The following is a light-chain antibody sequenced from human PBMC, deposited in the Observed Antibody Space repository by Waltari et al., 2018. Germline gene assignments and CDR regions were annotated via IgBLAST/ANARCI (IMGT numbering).Light chain of an antibody. V-gene: IGLV2-14*03. CDR1: NSDIGGYNS. CDR3: CSKTSSTASIV. CDR2: DVS. J-gene: IGLJ3*02. Sequence: QSALTQPASVSGSLGQSINISCSGTNSDIGGYNSVSWYQQHPGEAPKLLIFDVSTHPSGVSSRFSAFKSGTTASLTISGLQAEDEADYYCCSKTSSTASIVFGGGTTLTVL.